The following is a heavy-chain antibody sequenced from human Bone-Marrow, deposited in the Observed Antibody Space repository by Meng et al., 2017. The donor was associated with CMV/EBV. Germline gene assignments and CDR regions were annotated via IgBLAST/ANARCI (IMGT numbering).Heavy chain of an antibody. CDR1: GFTFSSYS. J-gene: IGHJ1*01. CDR2: ISSSGSTI. D-gene: IGHD1-26*01. Sequence: SCAASGFTFSSYSMNWVRQAPGKGLEWVSYISSSGSTIYYADSVKGRFTISRDNAKNSLYLQMNSLRAEDTAVYYCARDRYNGSPGVEYFQHWGQGTLVTGSS. CDR3: ARDRYNGSPGVEYFQH. V-gene: IGHV3-48*04.